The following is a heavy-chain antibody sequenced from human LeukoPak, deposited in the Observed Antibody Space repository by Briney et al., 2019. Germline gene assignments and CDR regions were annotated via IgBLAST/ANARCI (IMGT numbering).Heavy chain of an antibody. Sequence: QPGGSLRLSCAVSGFTFSSYWMTWVRQAPGKGLEWVANIKQDGSEKYYVDSVKGRFTISRDNAKNSLYLQMNSLRAEDTAVYYCARQRGSYIFDYWGQGTLVTVSS. CDR1: GFTFSSYW. J-gene: IGHJ4*02. CDR3: ARQRGSYIFDY. CDR2: IKQDGSEK. V-gene: IGHV3-7*01. D-gene: IGHD1-26*01.